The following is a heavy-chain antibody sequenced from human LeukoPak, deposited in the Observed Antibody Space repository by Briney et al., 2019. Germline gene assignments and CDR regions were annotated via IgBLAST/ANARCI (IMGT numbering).Heavy chain of an antibody. CDR2: IKSKTDGGTT. J-gene: IGHJ4*02. V-gene: IGHV3-15*01. D-gene: IGHD2-2*01. CDR1: GFTFSSYA. CDR3: TTDQDCSSTSCYY. Sequence: GGSLRLSCAASGFTFSSYAMSWVRQAPGKGLEWVGRIKSKTDGGTTDYAAPVKGRFTISRDDSKNTLYLQMNSLKTEDTAVYYCTTDQDCSSTSCYYWGQGTLVTVSS.